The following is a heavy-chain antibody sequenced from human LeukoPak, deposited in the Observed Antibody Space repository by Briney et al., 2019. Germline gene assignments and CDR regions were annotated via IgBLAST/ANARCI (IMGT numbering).Heavy chain of an antibody. V-gene: IGHV1-69*06. J-gene: IGHJ6*02. D-gene: IGHD2-2*01. CDR3: ARISTMLLDFYYGMDV. CDR1: GDTFSNYA. Sequence: GASVKVSCKASGDTFSNYAINWVRQAPGQGLEWMGGIIPIFGTANYAQKLQGRVTIIADKSTSTVYMELNSLKSEDTAVYYCARISTMLLDFYYGMDVWGQGTTVTVSS. CDR2: IIPIFGTA.